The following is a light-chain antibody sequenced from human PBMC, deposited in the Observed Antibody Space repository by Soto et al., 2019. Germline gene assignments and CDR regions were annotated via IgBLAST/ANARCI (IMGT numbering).Light chain of an antibody. J-gene: IGKJ1*01. CDR3: QQYYDFRT. CDR1: QSISTW. V-gene: IGKV1-5*01. Sequence: DIQMTQSPSTLSATVGDRVTITCRASQSISTWLAWYQQKPGKAPKLLIYDASRLEVGVPSRFSGSGSRTEFTLTSSSLQPDDYGTYYCQQYYDFRTFGQGTKVDIK. CDR2: DAS.